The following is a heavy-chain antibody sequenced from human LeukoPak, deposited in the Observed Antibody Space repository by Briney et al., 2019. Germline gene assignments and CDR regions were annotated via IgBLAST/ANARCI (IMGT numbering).Heavy chain of an antibody. J-gene: IGHJ4*02. CDR2: IYYSGST. CDR1: GGSISSGGYY. CDR3: ARGRGSSSMGYFDY. D-gene: IGHD1-26*01. Sequence: SETLSLTCTVSGGSISSGGYYWSWIRQHPGKGLEWIGYIYYSGSTYYNPSLKSRVTISVDTSKNQFSLKLSSVTAADTAVYYWARGRGSSSMGYFDYWGQGTLVTVSS. V-gene: IGHV4-31*03.